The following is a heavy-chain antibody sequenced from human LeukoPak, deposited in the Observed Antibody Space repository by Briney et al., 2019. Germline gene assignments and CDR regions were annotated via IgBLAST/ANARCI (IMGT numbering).Heavy chain of an antibody. V-gene: IGHV4-31*03. CDR1: SGSISSGGYY. CDR2: IYYSGST. D-gene: IGHD5-18*01. J-gene: IGHJ4*02. CDR3: ARVEAKADTAMDLFDY. Sequence: SETLSLTCTVSSGSISSGGYYWSWIRRHPGKGLEWIGYIYYSGSTYYNPSLKSRVTISVDTSKNQFSLKLSSVAAADTAVYYCARVEAKADTAMDLFDYWGQGTLVTVSS.